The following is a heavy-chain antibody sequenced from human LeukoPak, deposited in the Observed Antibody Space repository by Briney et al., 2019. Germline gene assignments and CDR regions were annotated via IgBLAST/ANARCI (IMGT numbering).Heavy chain of an antibody. CDR3: ARGGEVCSSTSCYRGHEY. Sequence: ASVKVSCKASGCTFTGYYIHWVRQAPGQGLVWMGWINPNSGGTEFAQKFQGRVTMTRDTSISTAYMELSRLRPDDTAVYYCARGGEVCSSTSCYRGHEYWGQGTLVTVSS. CDR2: INPNSGGT. J-gene: IGHJ4*02. V-gene: IGHV1-2*02. CDR1: GCTFTGYY. D-gene: IGHD2-2*01.